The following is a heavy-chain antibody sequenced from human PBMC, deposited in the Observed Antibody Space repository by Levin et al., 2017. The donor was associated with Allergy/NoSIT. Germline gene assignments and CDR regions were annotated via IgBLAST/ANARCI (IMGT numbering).Heavy chain of an antibody. CDR2: ISYDGSNK. CDR1: GFTFSSYA. V-gene: IGHV3-30*04. Sequence: GGSLRLSCAASGFTFSSYAMHWVRQAPGKGLEWVAVISYDGSNKYYADSVKGRFTISRDNSKNTLYLQMNSLRAEDTAVYYCARQYDFWRYGMDVWGQGTTVTVSS. D-gene: IGHD3-3*01. CDR3: ARQYDFWRYGMDV. J-gene: IGHJ6*02.